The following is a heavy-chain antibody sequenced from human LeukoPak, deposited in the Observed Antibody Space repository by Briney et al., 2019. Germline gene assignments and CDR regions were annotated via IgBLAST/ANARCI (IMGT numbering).Heavy chain of an antibody. Sequence: GGSLRLSCAASGFTFSSYAMSWVRQAPGKGLEWVSGVSGTGDRTYYADSVKGRFTISRDNSKNTMYLQMNSLRAEDTAVYYCAKARLVTMVVVRDAFDIWGQGTMVTVSS. CDR2: VSGTGDRT. CDR3: AKARLVTMVVVRDAFDI. D-gene: IGHD3-22*01. J-gene: IGHJ3*02. CDR1: GFTFSSYA. V-gene: IGHV3-23*01.